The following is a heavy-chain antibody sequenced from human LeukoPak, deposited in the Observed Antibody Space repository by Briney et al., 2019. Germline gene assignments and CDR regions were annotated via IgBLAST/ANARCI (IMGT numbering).Heavy chain of an antibody. Sequence: GGSLRLSCAASGFTFSSYGMHWVRQAPGKGLEWVAFIRYDGSNKYYADSVKGRFTISRDNSKNTLYLQMNSLRAEDTVVYYCAKDLWTGHYDSSGYYAPFDYWGQGTLVTVSS. CDR2: IRYDGSNK. V-gene: IGHV3-30*02. J-gene: IGHJ4*02. CDR1: GFTFSSYG. D-gene: IGHD3-22*01. CDR3: AKDLWTGHYDSSGYYAPFDY.